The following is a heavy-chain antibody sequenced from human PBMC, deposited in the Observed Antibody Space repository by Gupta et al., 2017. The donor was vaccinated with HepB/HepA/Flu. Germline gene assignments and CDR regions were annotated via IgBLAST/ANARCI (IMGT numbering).Heavy chain of an antibody. D-gene: IGHD3-3*01. Sequence: QVQLVQSGAEVKKPGASVKVSCKASGYTFTGYYIHWVRQAPGQGLEWMGWINPNSGGTNYAQKFQGRVTMTRDTSISTAYMELSRLRSDDTAVYYCARGTYYDFWSGYYHGRDNWFDPWGQGTLVTVSS. J-gene: IGHJ5*02. CDR1: GYTFTGYY. CDR3: ARGTYYDFWSGYYHGRDNWFDP. V-gene: IGHV1-2*02. CDR2: INPNSGGT.